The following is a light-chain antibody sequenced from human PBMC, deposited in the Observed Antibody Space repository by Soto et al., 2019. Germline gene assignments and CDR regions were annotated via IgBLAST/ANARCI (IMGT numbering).Light chain of an antibody. J-gene: IGLJ1*01. CDR3: QSYDRSLSAPYV. Sequence: QSVLTQPPSVSGAPGQRVTISCTGSSXNIGAGYDVHWYQQLPGTAPKLLIYGNSNRPSGVPDRFSGSKSGTSASLAITGLQAEDEADYYCQSYDRSLSAPYVFGTGTKVTVL. V-gene: IGLV1-40*01. CDR2: GNS. CDR1: SXNIGAGYD.